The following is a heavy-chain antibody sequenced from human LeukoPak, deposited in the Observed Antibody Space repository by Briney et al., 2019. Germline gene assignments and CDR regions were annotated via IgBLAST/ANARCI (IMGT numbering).Heavy chain of an antibody. Sequence: PGGSLRLPCAASGFSFGSYGIHWVRQAPGKGLEWVAVISHEGSNKYHSDSVRGRFTISRDNSKNMVYLQMNSLRVEDTAVYYCARTREQWQVLDYWGQGTLVTVSS. J-gene: IGHJ4*02. V-gene: IGHV3-30*03. CDR3: ARTREQWQVLDY. D-gene: IGHD6-19*01. CDR2: ISHEGSNK. CDR1: GFSFGSYG.